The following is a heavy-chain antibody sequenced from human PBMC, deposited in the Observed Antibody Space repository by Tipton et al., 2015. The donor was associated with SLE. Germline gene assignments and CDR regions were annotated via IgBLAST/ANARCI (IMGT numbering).Heavy chain of an antibody. J-gene: IGHJ3*02. CDR3: ARVLALQYHAFDI. CDR1: GGSISSYY. D-gene: IGHD4-11*01. CDR2: IYYSGST. Sequence: TLSLTCTVSGGSISSYYWSWIRQPPGKGLEWIGYIYYSGSTNYNPSLKSRVTISVDTSKNQFSLKLSSVTAADTAVYYCARVLALQYHAFDIWGQGTMVTVSS. V-gene: IGHV4-59*12.